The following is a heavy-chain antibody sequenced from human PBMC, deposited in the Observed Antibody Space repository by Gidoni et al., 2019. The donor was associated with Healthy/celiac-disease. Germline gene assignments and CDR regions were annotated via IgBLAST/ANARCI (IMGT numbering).Heavy chain of an antibody. V-gene: IGHV3-11*06. Sequence: QVQLVESGGGLVKPGGSLRLSCAASGFTFSDYYLSWIRQAPGKGLGWVSYISSSSSYTNYADSVKGRFTISRDNAKNSLYLQMNSLRAEDTAVYYCARAKIAAAVDFDYWGQGTLVTVSS. CDR3: ARAKIAAAVDFDY. CDR2: ISSSSSYT. CDR1: GFTFSDYY. D-gene: IGHD6-13*01. J-gene: IGHJ4*02.